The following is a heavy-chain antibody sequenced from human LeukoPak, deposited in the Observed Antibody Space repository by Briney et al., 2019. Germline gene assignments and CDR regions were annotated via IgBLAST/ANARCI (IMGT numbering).Heavy chain of an antibody. V-gene: IGHV3-23*01. CDR2: ISGSAAST. CDR3: AKRAVGATNPAVRDA. J-gene: IGHJ5*02. Sequence: GGSLRLSCAASGFTFSSYAMSWVRQAPGKGLEWVSLISGSAASTYYADSVRGRFTISRDNSKNTISLQTNSLRVEDTAVYYCAKRAVGATNPAVRDAWGQGTLVTVSS. CDR1: GFTFSSYA. D-gene: IGHD1-26*01.